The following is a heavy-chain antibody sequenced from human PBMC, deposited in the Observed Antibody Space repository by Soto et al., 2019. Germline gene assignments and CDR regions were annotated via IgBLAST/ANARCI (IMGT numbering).Heavy chain of an antibody. D-gene: IGHD4-17*01. CDR1: GGTFSSYT. CDR3: ARPRGGDYVHDFDY. Sequence: QVQLVQSGAEVKKPGSSVKVSCKASGGTFSSYTISWVRQAPGQGLEWMGRIIPILGIANYAQKFQGRVTITADKSTSTAYMELSSLRSEDTAVYYCARPRGGDYVHDFDYWGQGTLVTVSS. CDR2: IIPILGIA. J-gene: IGHJ4*02. V-gene: IGHV1-69*02.